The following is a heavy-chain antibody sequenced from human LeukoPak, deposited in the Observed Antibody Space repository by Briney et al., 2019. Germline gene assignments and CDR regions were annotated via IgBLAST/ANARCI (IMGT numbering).Heavy chain of an antibody. D-gene: IGHD6-13*01. V-gene: IGHV1-18*01. CDR3: ARDVGITVADSFDP. CDR2: IHIYRGNT. Sequence: ASVKVSCKASAYSSTNYGISWVRQAPGQGLEWMGWIHIYRGNTNYAQKFQGRVTMTTDTSTSTVYMEVRGLRSDDPAMYYCARDVGITVADSFDPWGQGTLVTVSS. J-gene: IGHJ5*02. CDR1: AYSSTNYG.